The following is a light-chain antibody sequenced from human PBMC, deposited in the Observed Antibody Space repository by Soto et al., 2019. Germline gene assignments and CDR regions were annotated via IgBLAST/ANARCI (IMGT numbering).Light chain of an antibody. J-gene: IGKJ1*01. Sequence: DYQMTQSPSTLAASVGDRVTITCRASHNIYTWLAWYQQKPGIAPKLLIYKASTLESGVPSRFSGSGYGTEFTLTISGLQPDDSAAYYCQQYERYSTFGQGTKVEIK. CDR1: HNIYTW. CDR3: QQYERYST. V-gene: IGKV1-5*03. CDR2: KAS.